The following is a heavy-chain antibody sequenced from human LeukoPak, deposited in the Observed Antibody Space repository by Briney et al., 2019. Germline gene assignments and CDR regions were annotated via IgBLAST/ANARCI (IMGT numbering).Heavy chain of an antibody. CDR3: ASIPSSSSGHYYFDY. Sequence: PSETLSLTCTVSGGSISSYYWSWIRQPPGKGLEWIGYIYYSGSTNYNPSLKSRVTISVDTSKNQFSLKLSSVTAADTAVYYCASIPSSSSGHYYFDYWGQRTLVTVSS. CDR2: IYYSGST. CDR1: GGSISSYY. J-gene: IGHJ4*02. D-gene: IGHD6-13*01. V-gene: IGHV4-59*01.